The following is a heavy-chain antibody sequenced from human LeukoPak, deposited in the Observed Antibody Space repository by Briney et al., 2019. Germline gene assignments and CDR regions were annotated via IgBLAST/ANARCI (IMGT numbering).Heavy chain of an antibody. CDR3: ASRGKGTTSPYFDY. V-gene: IGHV4-59*01. J-gene: IGHJ4*02. CDR1: GGSISSYY. CDR2: IYYSGST. D-gene: IGHD1-1*01. Sequence: SETLSLTCTVSGGSISSYYWSWIRQPPGKGLEWIGYIYYSGSTNYNPSLKSRVTISVDTSKNQFSLKLSSVTAADTAVYYCASRGKGTTSPYFDYWGQGTLVTVSS.